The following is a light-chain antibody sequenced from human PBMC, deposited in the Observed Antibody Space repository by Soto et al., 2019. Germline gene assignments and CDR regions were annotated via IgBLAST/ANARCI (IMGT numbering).Light chain of an antibody. V-gene: IGKV3-15*01. CDR1: QSVNSK. Sequence: EVVMTQSPATLSVCPGEIVXLXCTXSQSVNSKVAWYQQKPGQAPRLLIYGASTRATGIPARFSGSGSGTEFTLTISSLQSEDFAVYYCQQYNYWPPITFGQGTRLEIK. CDR2: GAS. CDR3: QQYNYWPPIT. J-gene: IGKJ5*01.